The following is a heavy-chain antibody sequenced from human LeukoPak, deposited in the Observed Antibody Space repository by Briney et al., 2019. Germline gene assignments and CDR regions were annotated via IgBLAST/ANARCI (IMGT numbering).Heavy chain of an antibody. D-gene: IGHD2-8*01. V-gene: IGHV4-59*01. CDR3: ARGIYCTNGVCDYGMDV. Sequence: SETLSLTCTVSGGSISSYYWSWIRQPPGKGLEWIGYIYYSGSTNYNPSLKSRVTISVDTSKNQFSLKLSSVTAADTAVYYCARGIYCTNGVCDYGMDVWGQGTTVTVSS. J-gene: IGHJ6*02. CDR2: IYYSGST. CDR1: GGSISSYY.